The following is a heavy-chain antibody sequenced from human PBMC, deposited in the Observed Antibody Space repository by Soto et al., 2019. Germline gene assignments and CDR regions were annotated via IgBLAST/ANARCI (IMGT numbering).Heavy chain of an antibody. Sequence: SVNVSCKASGGTFSSYAISWVRQAPGQGLEWMGGIIPIFGTSNYAQKFQGRVTITADESTSTAYMALSSLRSEDTAVYYCARGPVGSYPLEYWGNGKMVTDSA. CDR2: IIPIFGTS. D-gene: IGHD1-26*01. V-gene: IGHV1-69*13. CDR3: ARGPVGSYPLEY. J-gene: IGHJ1*01. CDR1: GGTFSSYA.